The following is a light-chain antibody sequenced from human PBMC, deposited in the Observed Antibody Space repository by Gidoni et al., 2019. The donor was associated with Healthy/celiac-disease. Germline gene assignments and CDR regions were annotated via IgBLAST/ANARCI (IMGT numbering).Light chain of an antibody. J-gene: IGKJ4*01. Sequence: EIVWTQSPATLSLSPGERATLSCRASQSVSSYLAWYQQKPGQAPRLLIYDASNRATGIPARFSGSVSGTAFTLTISSLEPEDFAVYYCQQRSNWPLLTFGGGTKVELK. CDR3: QQRSNWPLLT. V-gene: IGKV3-11*01. CDR2: DAS. CDR1: QSVSSY.